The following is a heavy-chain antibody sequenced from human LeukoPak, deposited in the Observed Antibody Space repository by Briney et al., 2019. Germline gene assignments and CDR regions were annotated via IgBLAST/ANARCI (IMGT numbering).Heavy chain of an antibody. CDR3: ARDSGYSGYDPTEPDY. D-gene: IGHD5-12*01. CDR1: GFTFSSYG. Sequence: GRSLRLSCAASGFTFSSYGMHWVRQAPGKGLEWVAVISYDGSNKYYADSVKGRFTISRDNSKNTLYLQMNSLRAEDTAVYYCARDSGYSGYDPTEPDYWGQGTLVTVSS. J-gene: IGHJ4*02. V-gene: IGHV3-30*03. CDR2: ISYDGSNK.